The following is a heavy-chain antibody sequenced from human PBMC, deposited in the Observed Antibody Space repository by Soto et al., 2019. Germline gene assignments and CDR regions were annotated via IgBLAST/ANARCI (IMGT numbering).Heavy chain of an antibody. CDR3: ARDLKGCDSSSSVY. J-gene: IGHJ4*02. V-gene: IGHV3-66*01. CDR1: GFTVSSNY. CDR2: IYSGGST. D-gene: IGHD6-6*01. Sequence: EVQLVESGGGLVQPGGSLRLSCAASGFTVSSNYMSWVRQAPGKGLEWVSVIYSGGSTYYADSVKGRFTISRDNSKNTLYLQMNSLRAEDTAVYYCARDLKGCDSSSSVYWGQGTLVTVSS.